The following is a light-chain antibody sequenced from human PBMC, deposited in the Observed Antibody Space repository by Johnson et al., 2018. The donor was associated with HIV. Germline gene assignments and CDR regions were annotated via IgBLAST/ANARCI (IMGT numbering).Light chain of an antibody. J-gene: IGLJ1*01. Sequence: QSVLTQPPSVSAAPGQKVTISCSGSSSNIGNNYVSWYQQFPGTAPKLLIYENNKRSSGIPDRFSGSKSGPSATLGITGLQTGDEADYYCGTWDSSLSGGVFGSGTKVTVL. CDR1: SSNIGNNY. CDR2: ENN. CDR3: GTWDSSLSGGV. V-gene: IGLV1-51*02.